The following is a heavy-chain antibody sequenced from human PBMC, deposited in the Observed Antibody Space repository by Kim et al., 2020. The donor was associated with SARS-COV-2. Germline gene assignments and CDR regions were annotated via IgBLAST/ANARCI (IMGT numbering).Heavy chain of an antibody. CDR3: ARDFRGMDV. J-gene: IGHJ6*02. D-gene: IGHD3-16*01. Sequence: SETLSLTCTVSGGSISSYYWSWIRQPPGKGLEWIGYIYYSGSTNYNPSLKSRVTISVDTSKNQFSLKLSSVTAADTAVYYCARDFRGMDVWGQGTTVTVSS. CDR2: IYYSGST. CDR1: GGSISSYY. V-gene: IGHV4-59*13.